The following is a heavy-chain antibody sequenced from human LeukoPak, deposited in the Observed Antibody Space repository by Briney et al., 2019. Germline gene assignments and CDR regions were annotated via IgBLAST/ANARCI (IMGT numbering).Heavy chain of an antibody. Sequence: ASVKVSCKASGYTFTSYGISWVRQAPGQGLEWMGWISAYNGNTNYAQKLQGRVTMTTDTSTSTAYMELRSLRSDDTAVYYCARDLYYYGSGSYSIDYWGQGTLVTVSS. CDR2: ISAYNGNT. J-gene: IGHJ4*02. CDR1: GYTFTSYG. V-gene: IGHV1-18*01. CDR3: ARDLYYYGSGSYSIDY. D-gene: IGHD3-10*01.